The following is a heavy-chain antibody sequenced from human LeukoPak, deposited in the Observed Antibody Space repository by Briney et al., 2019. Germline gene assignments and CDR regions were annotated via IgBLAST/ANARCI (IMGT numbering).Heavy chain of an antibody. Sequence: ASVKVSCKASGYSFSDYYIHWLRQAPGQGLEWMGWINPDSGGTNYAQRFQGRVTMTRDTSITTVYMELSRLRSDDTAVLYCTRWARAGNCFAPWGQGTPVIVSS. D-gene: IGHD5-12*01. J-gene: IGHJ5*02. CDR3: TRWARAGNCFAP. CDR2: INPDSGGT. CDR1: GYSFSDYY. V-gene: IGHV1-2*02.